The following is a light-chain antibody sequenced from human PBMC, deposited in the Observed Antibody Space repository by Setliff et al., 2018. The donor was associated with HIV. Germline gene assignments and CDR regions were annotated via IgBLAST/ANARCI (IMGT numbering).Light chain of an antibody. CDR3: SSYTGKNTNTYV. CDR2: EVS. J-gene: IGLJ1*01. Sequence: QSVLTQPASVSGSPGQSITISCTGTSGDVGGYNFVSWYQQSPGKAPKLMIYEVSNRPSGVSNRFSGSKSGNTASLSISGLQAEDEADYYCSSYTGKNTNTYVFATGTKGTVL. CDR1: SGDVGGYNF. V-gene: IGLV2-14*01.